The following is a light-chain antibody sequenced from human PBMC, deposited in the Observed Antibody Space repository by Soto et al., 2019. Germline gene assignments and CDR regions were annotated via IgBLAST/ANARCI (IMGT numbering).Light chain of an antibody. CDR1: RGISCW. J-gene: IGKJ4*02. CDR2: AGD. Sequence: DIHINHPPYSVSASVGDRVTITCRARRGISCWLAWYQQKPGKAPNLLIFAGDSLQSGVPSRFIGSGSGTAVTLTISSLQHEDFATYYCPQANSIPLTVGGGTKVEIK. CDR3: PQANSIPLT. V-gene: IGKV1-12*01.